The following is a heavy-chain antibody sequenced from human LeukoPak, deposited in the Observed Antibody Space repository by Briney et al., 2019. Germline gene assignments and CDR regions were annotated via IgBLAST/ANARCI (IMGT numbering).Heavy chain of an antibody. J-gene: IGHJ3*02. V-gene: IGHV1-69*04. CDR2: IIPILGIA. CDR3: AEGEYYDSSVPGAFDI. Sequence: SMKVSCKASGGTFSSYAISWVRQAPGQGLEWMGRIIPILGIANYAQKFQGRVTITADKSTSTAYMELSSLRSEDTAVYYCAEGEYYDSSVPGAFDIWGQGTMVTVSS. CDR1: GGTFSSYA. D-gene: IGHD3-22*01.